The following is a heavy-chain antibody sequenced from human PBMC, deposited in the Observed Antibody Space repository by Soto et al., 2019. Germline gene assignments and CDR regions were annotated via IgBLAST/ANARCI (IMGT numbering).Heavy chain of an antibody. V-gene: IGHV3-30-3*01. Sequence: QVQLVESGAGVVQPGRSLRLSCAAAGFNFSSYAMHWVRQAPGKGLEWVAVISYDGSNKYYADSVKGRCTISRDNSKNTLYLQMNSLRAEDTAVYYCARDDRIASGHPRDYYYYCMDVWGPGTTVTV. CDR3: ARDDRIASGHPRDYYYYCMDV. J-gene: IGHJ6*02. D-gene: IGHD6-13*01. CDR2: ISYDGSNK. CDR1: GFNFSSYA.